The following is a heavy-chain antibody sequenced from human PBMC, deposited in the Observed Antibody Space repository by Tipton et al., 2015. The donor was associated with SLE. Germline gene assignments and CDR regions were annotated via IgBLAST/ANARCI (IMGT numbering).Heavy chain of an antibody. CDR2: IIPILGIA. CDR3: ERVGTMRVVEGGAFDI. Sequence: QLVQSGPEVKKPGSSVKVSCKASGGTFSSYAISWVRQAPGQGLEWMGRIIPILGIANYAQKFQGRVTITADKSTSTAYMELSSLRSEDTAVYYCERVGTMRVVEGGAFDIWGQGTMVTVSS. J-gene: IGHJ3*02. CDR1: GGTFSSYA. D-gene: IGHD3-22*01. V-gene: IGHV1-69*09.